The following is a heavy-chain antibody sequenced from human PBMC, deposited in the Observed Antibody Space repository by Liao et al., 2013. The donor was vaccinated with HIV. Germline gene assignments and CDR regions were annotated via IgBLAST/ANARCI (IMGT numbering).Heavy chain of an antibody. D-gene: IGHD3-16*01. CDR1: GGSISSNSYY. V-gene: IGHV4-39*07. Sequence: QLRLQESGPGLVKPSETLSLTCTVSGGSISSNSYYWAWIRQPPGKGLEWIGSIHYGGSIDYNPSLKSRVTLDTSKNQFSLKLSSLSAADTAVYYCARGLPGGMAALAWGPTRNSRRLVGLDFWGQGTMVTVSS. CDR2: IHYGGSI. CDR3: ARGLPGGMAALAWGPTRNSRRLVGLDF. J-gene: IGHJ3*01.